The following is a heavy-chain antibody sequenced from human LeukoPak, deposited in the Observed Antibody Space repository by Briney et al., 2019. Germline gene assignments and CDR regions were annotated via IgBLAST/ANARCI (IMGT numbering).Heavy chain of an antibody. CDR1: GYSFTKYW. V-gene: IGHV5-51*01. D-gene: IGHD2-8*01. Sequence: GESLKISCKGSGYSFTKYWIGWVRQMPGKGLEWMGIIYPGDSDTRYSPSFQGQVAISADKSINTAYLQWSSLKASDTAMYYCATGGTVDKYCTNGVCYNYFDCWGQGTLVTVSS. CDR2: IYPGDSDT. J-gene: IGHJ4*02. CDR3: ATGGTVDKYCTNGVCYNYFDC.